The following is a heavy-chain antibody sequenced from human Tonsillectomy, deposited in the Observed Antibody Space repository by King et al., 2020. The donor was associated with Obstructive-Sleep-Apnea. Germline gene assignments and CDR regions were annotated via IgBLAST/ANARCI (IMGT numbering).Heavy chain of an antibody. Sequence: VQLVESGGDLVQPGGSLRLSCAASGFTFSSYSMNWVRQAPGKGLEWISYINKKSDSIYYADSVKGRFTISRDNAKNSLFLQMNSLRTEDTAVYYCAREDYFDNSGSERGVYWGQGSPVTVSS. CDR2: INKKSDSI. D-gene: IGHD3-22*01. J-gene: IGHJ4*02. CDR1: GFTFSSYS. CDR3: AREDYFDNSGSERGVY. V-gene: IGHV3-48*04.